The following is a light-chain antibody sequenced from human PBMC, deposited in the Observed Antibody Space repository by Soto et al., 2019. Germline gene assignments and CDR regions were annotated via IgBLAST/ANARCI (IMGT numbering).Light chain of an antibody. Sequence: AIQLTQSPSSLSASVGDRVTITCRASQGISSALAWYQQKPGKAPKLLIYDASSLESGVPSRFSGSGSGTDFTLTISSLQPEDFATYYCQQFNSYLTWTFGQGTKVDIK. CDR1: QGISSA. CDR2: DAS. CDR3: QQFNSYLTWT. V-gene: IGKV1-13*02. J-gene: IGKJ1*01.